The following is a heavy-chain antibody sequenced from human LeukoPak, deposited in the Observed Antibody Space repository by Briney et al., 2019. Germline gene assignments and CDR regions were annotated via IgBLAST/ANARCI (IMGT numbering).Heavy chain of an antibody. Sequence: PGGSLRLSCAASGFTFSSYSMNWVRQAPGKGLEWVSSISSSSSYIYYADSVKGRFTISRDNAKNSLYLQMNSPRVEDTAVYFCTRVEKGFWSGFKMDVWGKGTTVAVSS. V-gene: IGHV3-21*01. J-gene: IGHJ6*04. CDR3: TRVEKGFWSGFKMDV. D-gene: IGHD3-3*01. CDR2: ISSSSSYI. CDR1: GFTFSSYS.